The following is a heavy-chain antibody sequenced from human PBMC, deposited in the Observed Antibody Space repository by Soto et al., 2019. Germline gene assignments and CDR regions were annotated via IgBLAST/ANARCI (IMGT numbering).Heavy chain of an antibody. CDR1: GLTFSSYW. CDR2: INTDGSST. Sequence: EVQLVESGGGLVQPGGSLRLSCAASGLTFSSYWMHWVRQAPGKGLVWVSRINTDGSSTTYADSVKGRFTISRDNTKNTLYLQMNSLRVEDTAVYYRARASGSNIHFDYWGQGTLVTVSS. CDR3: ARASGSNIHFDY. D-gene: IGHD1-26*01. J-gene: IGHJ4*02. V-gene: IGHV3-74*01.